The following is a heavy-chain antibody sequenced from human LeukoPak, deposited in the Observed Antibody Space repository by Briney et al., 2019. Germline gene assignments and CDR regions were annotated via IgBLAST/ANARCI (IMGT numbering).Heavy chain of an antibody. CDR2: IQYDGSYK. Sequence: GGSLRLSCATSGFTFSFYGMHWVRQAPGKGLEWVAFIQYDGSYKFYADSVQGRFSISRDNSKSTLFLQMNSLRLDDTALYYCAKTSDQLLYSKFDFWGQGTLVTVSS. CDR1: GFTFSFYG. V-gene: IGHV3-30*02. CDR3: AKTSDQLLYSKFDF. J-gene: IGHJ4*02. D-gene: IGHD2-2*02.